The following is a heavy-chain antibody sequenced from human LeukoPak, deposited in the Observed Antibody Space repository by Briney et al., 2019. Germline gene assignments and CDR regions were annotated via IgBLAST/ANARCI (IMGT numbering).Heavy chain of an antibody. Sequence: GGSLRLSCAASGFTFSSYWMSWVRQAPGKGLEWVANIKQDGSEKYYVDSVKGRFTISRDNAKNSLYLQMNSLRAEDTAVYYCAREKGTNSYGLDYWGQGTLVTVS. CDR2: IKQDGSEK. J-gene: IGHJ4*02. CDR3: AREKGTNSYGLDY. D-gene: IGHD5-18*01. CDR1: GFTFSSYW. V-gene: IGHV3-7*01.